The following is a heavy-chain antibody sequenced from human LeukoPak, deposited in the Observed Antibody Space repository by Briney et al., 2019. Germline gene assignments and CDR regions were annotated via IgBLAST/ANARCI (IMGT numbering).Heavy chain of an antibody. V-gene: IGHV3-23*01. CDR2: ISGSGGST. CDR1: GFTFSSYA. D-gene: IGHD3-3*01. J-gene: IGHJ3*02. Sequence: PGGSLRLSCAASGFTFSSYAMSWVRQAPGKGLEWVSAISGSGGSTYYADSVKGRFTISRDNSKNTLYLQMNSLRAEDTAVYYCAKWDWVGLRFLEWSTDAFDIWGQGTMVTVSS. CDR3: AKWDWVGLRFLEWSTDAFDI.